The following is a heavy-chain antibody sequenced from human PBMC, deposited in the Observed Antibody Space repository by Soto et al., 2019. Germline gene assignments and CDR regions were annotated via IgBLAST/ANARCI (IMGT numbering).Heavy chain of an antibody. V-gene: IGHV3-48*03. CDR1: GFTFSTYE. CDR2: ISSSGTTI. CDR3: ASASYYSGYDVDPHGMDV. Sequence: GGSLRLSCAASGFTFSTYEMNWVRQAPGKGLEWVSYISSSGTTIYYAGSVKGRFTISRDDAKDSLYLQMNSLRVEDTAVYYCASASYYSGYDVDPHGMDVWGQGTTVTVYS. D-gene: IGHD5-12*01. J-gene: IGHJ6*02.